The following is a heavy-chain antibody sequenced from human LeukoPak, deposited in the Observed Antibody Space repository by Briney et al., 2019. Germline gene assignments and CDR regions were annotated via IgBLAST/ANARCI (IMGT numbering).Heavy chain of an antibody. D-gene: IGHD5-12*01. Sequence: PEGSLRPSCAASGFTFSSYSMNWVRQAPGKGLEWVSSISSSSSYIYYADSVKGRFTISRDNAKNSLYLQMNSLRAEDTAVYYCARDSGYDDWGSYYFDYWGQGTLVTVSS. CDR2: ISSSSSYI. CDR1: GFTFSSYS. V-gene: IGHV3-21*01. CDR3: ARDSGYDDWGSYYFDY. J-gene: IGHJ4*02.